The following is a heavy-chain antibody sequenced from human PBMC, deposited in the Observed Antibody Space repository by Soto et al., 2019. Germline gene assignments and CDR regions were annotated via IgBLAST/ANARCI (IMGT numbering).Heavy chain of an antibody. CDR1: GDSVSSNSAA. CDR2: TYYRSKWYN. Sequence: SQTLSLTCAISGDSVSSNSAAWNWIRQSPSRGLEWLGRTYYRSKWYNDYAVSVKSRITINPDTSKNQFSLQLNSVTPEDTAVYYCVRTVSSLYSSSSNAYYYYMDVWGKGTTVTVSS. D-gene: IGHD6-6*01. V-gene: IGHV6-1*01. CDR3: VRTVSSLYSSSSNAYYYYMDV. J-gene: IGHJ6*03.